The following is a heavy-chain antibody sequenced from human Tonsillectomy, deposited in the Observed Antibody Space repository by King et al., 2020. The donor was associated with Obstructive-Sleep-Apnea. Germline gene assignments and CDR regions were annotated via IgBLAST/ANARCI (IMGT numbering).Heavy chain of an antibody. CDR2: INHSGST. V-gene: IGHV4-34*01. D-gene: IGHD3-3*01. CDR3: ARERRFLEWLLSRNNQLYYFDY. J-gene: IGHJ4*02. CDR1: GGSFSGYY. Sequence: VQLQQWGAGLLKPSETLSLTCAVYGGSFSGYYWSWIRQPPGKGLEWIGEINHSGSTNYNPSIKSRVTISVDTSKNQFSLKLSSVTAADTAVYYCARERRFLEWLLSRNNQLYYFDYWGQGTLVTVSS.